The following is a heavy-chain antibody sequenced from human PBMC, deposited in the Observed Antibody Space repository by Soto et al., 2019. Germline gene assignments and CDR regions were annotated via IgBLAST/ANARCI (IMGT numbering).Heavy chain of an antibody. Sequence: QVQLQESGPGLVKPSETLSLTCTVSGDSISSSYWNWIRQAPGKGLEWIGYIDDTGSTNYNPSLTRRVTLAVDPSNNQYSLKLSSVTAADTAVYYCARGVLEWLLRDSYYYYMDVWGKGTTVTVSS. J-gene: IGHJ6*03. CDR1: GDSISSSY. D-gene: IGHD3-3*01. CDR3: ARGVLEWLLRDSYYYYMDV. CDR2: IDDTGST. V-gene: IGHV4-59*01.